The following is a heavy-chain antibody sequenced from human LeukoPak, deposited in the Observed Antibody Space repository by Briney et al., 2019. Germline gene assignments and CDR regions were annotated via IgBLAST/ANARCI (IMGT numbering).Heavy chain of an antibody. CDR2: IYTSGST. D-gene: IGHD3-22*01. Sequence: SQTLSLTCTVSGGSISSGSYYWSWIRQPAGKGLEWIGRIYTSGSTNYNPSLKSRVTISVDTYKNQFSLKLSSVTAADTAVYYCASNYYDSSGYMDVWGKGTTVTVSS. V-gene: IGHV4-61*02. CDR1: GGSISSGSYY. CDR3: ASNYYDSSGYMDV. J-gene: IGHJ6*03.